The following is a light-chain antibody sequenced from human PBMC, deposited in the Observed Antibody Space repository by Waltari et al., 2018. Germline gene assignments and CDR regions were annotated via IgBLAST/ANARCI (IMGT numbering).Light chain of an antibody. CDR2: GAS. CDR3: QQYNSWPRT. J-gene: IGKJ1*01. CDR1: QSVGIN. Sequence: EILMTQSPASLSVSPWERATLSCWAGQSVGINLAWYQQEPGQAPRLLIYGASTRATGIPARFSGSGSDTEFTLTISSLKSEDFAVYYCQQYNSWPRTFGQGTKVEIK. V-gene: IGKV3-15*01.